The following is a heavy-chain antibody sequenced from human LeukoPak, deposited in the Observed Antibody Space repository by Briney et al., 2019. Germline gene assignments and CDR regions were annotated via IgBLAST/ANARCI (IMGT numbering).Heavy chain of an antibody. Sequence: GGSLRLSCAASGFTFSSYSMNWVRQAPGKGLEWVSSISSSSSYIYYADSVKGRFTISRDNAKNSLYLQMNSLRAEGTAVYYCARDPNYYGSGSYSRMDVWGKGTTVTVSS. CDR2: ISSSSSYI. V-gene: IGHV3-21*01. J-gene: IGHJ6*04. D-gene: IGHD3-10*01. CDR1: GFTFSSYS. CDR3: ARDPNYYGSGSYSRMDV.